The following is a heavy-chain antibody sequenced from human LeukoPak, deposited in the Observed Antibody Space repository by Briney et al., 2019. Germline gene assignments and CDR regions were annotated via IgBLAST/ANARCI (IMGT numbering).Heavy chain of an antibody. V-gene: IGHV3-30*18. CDR3: AKDGEWTFDV. Sequence: PGRSLRLSCAASGFTFRSYGMHWVRQAPGKGLAWVAVISYDGSNKYYADSVKGRFTISRDNSKNTLYLQMNSLRAEDTAVYYCAKDGEWTFDVWGQGTMVTVSS. J-gene: IGHJ3*01. CDR2: ISYDGSNK. D-gene: IGHD3-3*01. CDR1: GFTFRSYG.